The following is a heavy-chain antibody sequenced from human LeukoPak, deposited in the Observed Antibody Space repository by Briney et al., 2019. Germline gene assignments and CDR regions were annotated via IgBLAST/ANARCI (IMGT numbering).Heavy chain of an antibody. CDR1: GFTFSSYA. J-gene: IGHJ3*01. CDR3: AKDFNPPLFTS. CDR2: ISGSGGST. D-gene: IGHD2-21*01. V-gene: IGHV3-23*01. Sequence: PGGSLRLSCAASGFTFSSYAMSWVRQAPGKGLEWVSAISGSGGSTYNPDSVKGRFTISRDNSKNTLYLQMNSLRAEDTAVYYCAKDFNPPLFTSWGQGTMVTVSS.